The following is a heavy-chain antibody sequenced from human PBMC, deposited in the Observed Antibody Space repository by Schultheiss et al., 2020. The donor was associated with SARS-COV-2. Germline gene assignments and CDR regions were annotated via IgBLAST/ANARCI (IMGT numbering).Heavy chain of an antibody. V-gene: IGHV3-7*01. CDR1: GFSFSGYW. J-gene: IGHJ4*02. CDR3: ARGDSSGYDYDY. D-gene: IGHD3-22*01. Sequence: GGSLRLSCVASGFSFSGYWMSWVRQAPGKGLEWVANMKQDGSEKYYVDSVKGRFTISRDNAKNSLYLQMNSLRAEDTAVYYCARGDSSGYDYDYWGQGTLVTVSS. CDR2: MKQDGSEK.